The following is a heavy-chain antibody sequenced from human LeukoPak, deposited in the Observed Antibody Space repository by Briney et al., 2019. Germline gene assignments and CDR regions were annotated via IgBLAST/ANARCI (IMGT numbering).Heavy chain of an antibody. CDR2: ISAYNGNT. J-gene: IGHJ6*02. CDR1: GYTFTSYD. Sequence: ASVKVSCKASGYTFTSYDISWVRQAPGQGLEWMGWISAYNGNTNYAQKLQGRVTMTTDTSTSTAYMELRSLRSDDTAVYYCARAPDSSSWYLPRYYYYGMDVWGQGTTVTVSS. V-gene: IGHV1-18*01. CDR3: ARAPDSSSWYLPRYYYYGMDV. D-gene: IGHD6-13*01.